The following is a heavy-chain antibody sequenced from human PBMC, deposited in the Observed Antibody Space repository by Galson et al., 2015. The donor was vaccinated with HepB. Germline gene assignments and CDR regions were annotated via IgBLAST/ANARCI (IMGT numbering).Heavy chain of an antibody. CDR3: AREYGSGSYNVDY. CDR1: GGTFSSYA. J-gene: IGHJ4*02. Sequence: SVKVSCKASGGTFSSYAISWVRQAPGQGLEWMGRIIPILGIANYAQKFQGRVTIAADKSTSTAYMELSSLRSEDTAVYYCAREYGSGSYNVDYWGQGTLVTVSS. D-gene: IGHD3-10*01. CDR2: IIPILGIA. V-gene: IGHV1-69*04.